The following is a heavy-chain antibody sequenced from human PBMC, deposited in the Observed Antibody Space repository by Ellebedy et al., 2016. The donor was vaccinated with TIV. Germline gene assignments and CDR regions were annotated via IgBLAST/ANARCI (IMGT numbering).Heavy chain of an antibody. J-gene: IGHJ4*02. CDR3: AKDGVGYTFGYSFDY. Sequence: PGGSLRLSCADSGFTFGSYVMSRVRQAPGKGLEWVSGISGGGGNTYYADSVKGRFTISRDISKNTLYLQMNSLRAEDTAVYYCAKDGVGYTFGYSFDYWGQGTLVTVSS. CDR2: ISGGGGNT. V-gene: IGHV3-23*01. D-gene: IGHD5-18*01. CDR1: GFTFGSYV.